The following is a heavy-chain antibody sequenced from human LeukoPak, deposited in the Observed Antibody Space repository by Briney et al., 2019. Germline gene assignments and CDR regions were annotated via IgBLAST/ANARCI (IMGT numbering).Heavy chain of an antibody. V-gene: IGHV1-18*01. J-gene: IGHJ4*02. CDR1: GXTFNTYE. D-gene: IGHD6-13*01. CDR2: INTYNGNT. Sequence: SGXTFNTYEIAWVRQAPGQGLEWMGWINTYNGNTNYAQKVQGRVTMTTDTSTSTGYMELRNLRSDDTAVYYCARLAVGSSWFHDYWGQGTLVTVSS. CDR3: ARLAVGSSWFHDY.